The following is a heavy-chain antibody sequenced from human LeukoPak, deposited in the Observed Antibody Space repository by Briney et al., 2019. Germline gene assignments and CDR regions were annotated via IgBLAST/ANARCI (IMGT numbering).Heavy chain of an antibody. Sequence: SETLSLTCTVSGGSISSSSYYWGWIRQPPGKGLEWFGSIYYSGSTYYNPSLKSRVTISVDTSKNQFSLKLSSVTAADTAVYYCAREVGYNEGNWFDPWGQGTLVTVSS. D-gene: IGHD5-24*01. J-gene: IGHJ5*02. CDR1: GGSISSSSYY. V-gene: IGHV4-39*07. CDR3: AREVGYNEGNWFDP. CDR2: IYYSGST.